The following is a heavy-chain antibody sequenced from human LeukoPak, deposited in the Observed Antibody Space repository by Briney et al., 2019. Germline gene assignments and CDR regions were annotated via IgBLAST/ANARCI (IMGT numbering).Heavy chain of an antibody. CDR3: GRDALVGYLSFYYMDV. J-gene: IGHJ6*03. CDR1: GGPIISHY. Sequence: SETLSLTCTVSGGPIISHYWTWIRHSPVKGLEWIGDISNSGSTSHNPSLKSRVTISIDTSKNQFSLKLSSVTAADTAVYYCGRDALVGYLSFYYMDVWGKGTTVTVSS. V-gene: IGHV4-59*11. D-gene: IGHD2-15*01. CDR2: ISNSGST.